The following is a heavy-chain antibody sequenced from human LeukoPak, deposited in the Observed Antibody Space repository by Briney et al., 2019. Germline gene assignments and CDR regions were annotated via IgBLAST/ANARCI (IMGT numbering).Heavy chain of an antibody. CDR1: GGTFSSYA. CDR2: IIPILGIA. Sequence: SVKVSCKASGGTFSSYAISWVRQSPGQGLEWMGRIIPILGIANYAQKFQGRVTITADKSTSTAYMELSSLRSEDTAVYYCARDSWRGSNGRWLSYWGQGTLVTVSS. D-gene: IGHD3-22*01. CDR3: ARDSWRGSNGRWLSY. J-gene: IGHJ4*02. V-gene: IGHV1-69*04.